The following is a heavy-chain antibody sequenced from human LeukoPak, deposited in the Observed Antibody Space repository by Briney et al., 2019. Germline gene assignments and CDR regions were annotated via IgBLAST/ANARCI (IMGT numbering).Heavy chain of an antibody. Sequence: SETLSLTCTVSGGSISSYYWSWIRQPPGKGLEWIGCIYYSGSTNYNPSLKSRVTISVDTSKNQFSLKLSSVTAADTAVYYCARGREMATRTGFDYWGQGTLVTVSS. CDR3: ARGREMATRTGFDY. CDR2: IYYSGST. CDR1: GGSISSYY. J-gene: IGHJ4*02. V-gene: IGHV4-59*01. D-gene: IGHD5-24*01.